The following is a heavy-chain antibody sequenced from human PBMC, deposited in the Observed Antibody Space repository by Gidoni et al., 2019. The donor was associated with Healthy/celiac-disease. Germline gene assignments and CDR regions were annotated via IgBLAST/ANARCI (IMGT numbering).Heavy chain of an antibody. CDR2: IYYSGST. V-gene: IGHV4-59*01. D-gene: IGHD3-10*01. Sequence: QVQLQESGPGLVKPSETLSLTCTVSGGSISSYYWSWIRQPPGKGLELICYIYYSGSTNYNPSLKSRVTISVDTPKNQFSLKLSSGTAADTAVYYCAGETYYPNWFDPWGQGTLVTVSS. CDR1: GGSISSYY. J-gene: IGHJ5*02. CDR3: AGETYYPNWFDP.